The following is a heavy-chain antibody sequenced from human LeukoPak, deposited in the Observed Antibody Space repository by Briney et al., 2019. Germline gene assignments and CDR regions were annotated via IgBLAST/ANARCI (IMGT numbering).Heavy chain of an antibody. CDR1: GDSVSSADSY. V-gene: IGHV4-61*08. CDR3: ARGAAGYSYG. CDR2: INNGGTT. Sequence: SETLSLTCTVSGDSVSSADSYWSWIRQSPGKGLEWIGYINNGGTTNYNPSLKSRVTISVDTSRNQFSLRLTSVTAADTAVYYCARGAAGYSYGWGQGTLVTVSS. J-gene: IGHJ4*02. D-gene: IGHD5-18*01.